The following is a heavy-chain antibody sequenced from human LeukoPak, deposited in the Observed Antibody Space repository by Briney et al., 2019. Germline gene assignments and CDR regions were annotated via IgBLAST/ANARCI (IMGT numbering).Heavy chain of an antibody. D-gene: IGHD1-14*01. CDR2: INHSGST. J-gene: IGHJ3*02. Sequence: GSLRLSCAASGFTFSDYYMSWIRQPPGKGLEWIGEINHSGSTNYNPSLKSRVTISVDTSKNQFSLKLSSVTAADTAVYYCALSWYNAFDIWGQGTMVTVSS. CDR1: GFTFSDYY. V-gene: IGHV4-34*08. CDR3: ALSWYNAFDI.